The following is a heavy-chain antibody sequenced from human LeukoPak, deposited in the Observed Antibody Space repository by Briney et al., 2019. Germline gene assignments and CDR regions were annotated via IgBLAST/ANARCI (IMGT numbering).Heavy chain of an antibody. V-gene: IGHV1-2*02. D-gene: IGHD3-16*01. CDR2: INPNSGGT. J-gene: IGHJ4*02. Sequence: ASVKVSCKASGYTFTCYYMHWVRQAPGQGLEWMGWINPNSGGTNYAQKFQGRVTMTRDTSISTAYMELSRLRSDDTAVYYCARDTTYYDYVWGSSPTQEFDYWGQGTLVTVSS. CDR3: ARDTTYYDYVWGSSPTQEFDY. CDR1: GYTFTCYY.